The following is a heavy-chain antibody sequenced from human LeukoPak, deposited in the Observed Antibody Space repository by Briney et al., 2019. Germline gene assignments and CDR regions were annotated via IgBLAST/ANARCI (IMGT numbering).Heavy chain of an antibody. J-gene: IGHJ4*02. D-gene: IGHD6-13*01. CDR2: INHSGST. Sequence: SETLSLTCAVYGGSFSGYYWSWIRQPPGKGLEWIGEINHSGSTNYNPSLKSRVTISVDTSKNQFSLKLSSVTAEDTAVYYCARDGLAAAGFDYWGQGTLVTVSS. CDR1: GGSFSGYY. CDR3: ARDGLAAAGFDY. V-gene: IGHV4-34*01.